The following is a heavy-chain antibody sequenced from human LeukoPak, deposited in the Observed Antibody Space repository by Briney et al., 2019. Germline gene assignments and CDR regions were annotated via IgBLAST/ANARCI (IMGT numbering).Heavy chain of an antibody. V-gene: IGHV3-48*01. J-gene: IGHJ4*02. D-gene: IGHD4-23*01. CDR3: ARPRDTVVTRWGYYFDY. CDR2: ISSSSSTI. CDR1: GFTFSSYS. Sequence: QTGGSLRLSCAASGFTFSSYSMNWVRQAPGKGLEWVSYISSSSSTIYYADSVKGRFTISRDNSKNTLYLQMNSLRAEDTAVYYCARPRDTVVTRWGYYFDYWGQGTLVTVSS.